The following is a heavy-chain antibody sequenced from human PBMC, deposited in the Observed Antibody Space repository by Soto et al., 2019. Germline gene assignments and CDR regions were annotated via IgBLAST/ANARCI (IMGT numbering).Heavy chain of an antibody. J-gene: IGHJ4*02. CDR2: ISSSGSTI. CDR3: ARDRSSGWYSFTDY. CDR1: GFTFSSYE. V-gene: IGHV3-48*03. D-gene: IGHD6-19*01. Sequence: GGSLRLSCAASGFTFSSYEMNWVRQAPGKGLEWVSYISSSGSTIYYADSVKGRFTISRDNSKNTLYLQMNSLRAEDTAVYYCARDRSSGWYSFTDYWGQGTLVTVSS.